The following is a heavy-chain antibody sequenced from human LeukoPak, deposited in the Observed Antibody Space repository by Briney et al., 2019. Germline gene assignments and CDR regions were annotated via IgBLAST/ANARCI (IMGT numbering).Heavy chain of an antibody. D-gene: IGHD6-6*01. V-gene: IGHV4-38-2*02. CDR2: IYHSGST. J-gene: IGHJ4*02. CDR1: GYSISSGYY. Sequence: SETLSLTCTVSGYSISSGYYWGWIRQPPGKGLEWIGSIYHSGSTYYNPSLKSRVTISVDTSKNQFSLKLSSVTAADTAVYYCARGPRFSSSYDYWGQGTLVTVSS. CDR3: ARGPRFSSSYDY.